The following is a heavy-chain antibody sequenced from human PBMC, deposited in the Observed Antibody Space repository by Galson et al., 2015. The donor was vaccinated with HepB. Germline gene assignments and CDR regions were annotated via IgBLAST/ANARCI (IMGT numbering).Heavy chain of an antibody. CDR1: GGSISTYY. V-gene: IGHV4-59*01. J-gene: IGHJ4*02. D-gene: IGHD1-1*01. CDR3: VSAPNSYYFDD. Sequence: ETLSLTCTVSGGSISTYYWSWIRQFPGKGLEWIGYISYSGDTNYNPSLKSRVTISLDTSKNRFSLRLNSVTAADTAVYYCVSAPNSYYFDDWGQGTLVTVSS. CDR2: ISYSGDT.